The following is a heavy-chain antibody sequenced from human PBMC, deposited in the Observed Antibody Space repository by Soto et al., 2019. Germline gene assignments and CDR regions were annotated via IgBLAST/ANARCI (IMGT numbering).Heavy chain of an antibody. J-gene: IGHJ4*02. D-gene: IGHD3-22*01. CDR3: ARGLPRYYYDSSGPRSSFDY. V-gene: IGHV4-59*01. CDR1: GGSISSYY. Sequence: PSETLSLTCTVSGGSISSYYWSWIRQPPGKGLEWIGYIYYSGSTNYNPSLKSRVTISVDTSKNQFSLKLSSVTAADTAVYYCARGLPRYYYDSSGPRSSFDYWGQGTLVTVPQ. CDR2: IYYSGST.